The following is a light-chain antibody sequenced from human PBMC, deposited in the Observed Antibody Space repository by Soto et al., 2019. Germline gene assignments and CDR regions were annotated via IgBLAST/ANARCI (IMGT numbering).Light chain of an antibody. Sequence: TVLTQSPGSLSLSLLYRATLSCRSIQTVSNNYLAWYQQKPGQAPRLLIYDTSDRASGIPARFSGSGSGTDFTLTISSLEPEDFAVFYCQQRSVWPWTFGQGTKVDIK. CDR2: DTS. V-gene: IGKV3-11*01. CDR1: QTVSNNY. CDR3: QQRSVWPWT. J-gene: IGKJ1*01.